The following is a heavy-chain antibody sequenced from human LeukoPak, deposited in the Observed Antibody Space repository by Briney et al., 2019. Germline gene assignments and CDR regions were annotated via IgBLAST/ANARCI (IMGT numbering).Heavy chain of an antibody. V-gene: IGHV5-51*01. D-gene: IGHD2-15*01. CDR1: GYSFTSYW. CDR3: ARSHCSGGGCYSGWYFDL. J-gene: IGHJ2*01. CDR2: MYPGDSDT. Sequence: GESLKISCKGSGYSFTSYWIGWVRQMPGKGLEWMGIMYPGDSDTRYSPSFQGQVTISADKSISIAYLQWSSLKASDTAMYYCARSHCSGGGCYSGWYFDLWGRGTLVTVSS.